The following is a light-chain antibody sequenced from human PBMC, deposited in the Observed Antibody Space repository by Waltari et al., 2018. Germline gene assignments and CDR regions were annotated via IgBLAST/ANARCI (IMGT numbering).Light chain of an antibody. Sequence: DIVLTQSPDSLAVSLGERATINCTSSQSLFFTSNNRNYLTWYQQKPGQPPKLLIYWASTRDSGVPDRFTGSGSGTDFTLTISSLQAEDVALYFCQQHYGTPWTFGQGTKVEIK. CDR2: WAS. J-gene: IGKJ1*01. CDR3: QQHYGTPWT. CDR1: QSLFFTSNNRNY. V-gene: IGKV4-1*01.